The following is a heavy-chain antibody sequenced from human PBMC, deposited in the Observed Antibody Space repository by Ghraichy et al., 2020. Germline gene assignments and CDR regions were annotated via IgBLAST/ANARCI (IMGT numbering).Heavy chain of an antibody. D-gene: IGHD1-26*01. CDR1: GFSFSRSG. CDR3: ARDISVGATLGNWFDP. V-gene: IGHV3-33*01. CDR2: IWFDGNHE. Sequence: LNISCAASGFSFSRSGMHWVRLAPGKGLEWVAVIWFDGNHEYYSDSVKGRFTISRDNAKNTLYLQMNSLRAEDTALYYCARDISVGATLGNWFDPWGQGTLVTVAS. J-gene: IGHJ5*02.